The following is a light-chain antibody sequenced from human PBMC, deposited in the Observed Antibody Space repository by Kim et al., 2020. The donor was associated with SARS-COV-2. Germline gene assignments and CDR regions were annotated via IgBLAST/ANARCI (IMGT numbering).Light chain of an antibody. CDR3: QQNDSSPFT. Sequence: ELMLTQSPGTLSLSPGERATLSCRASQSVSSNFLAWYQQKPGQAPRLLIYIASNRATGIPDRFSGSGSGSDFTLTISRLEPEDFAVYYCQQNDSSPFTFGQGTKLKI. J-gene: IGKJ2*01. CDR1: QSVSSNF. V-gene: IGKV3-20*01. CDR2: IAS.